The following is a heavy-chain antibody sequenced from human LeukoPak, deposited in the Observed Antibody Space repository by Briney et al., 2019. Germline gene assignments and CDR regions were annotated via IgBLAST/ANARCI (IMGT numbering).Heavy chain of an antibody. CDR1: GGSISSSSYS. D-gene: IGHD4-17*01. CDR3: ARHGTVTTPNNWFDP. Sequence: PSETLSLTCTVSGGSISSSSYSRGWIRQPPGKGLEWIGSIYYSGSTYYNPSLKSRVTISVDTSKNQFSLKLSSVTAADTAVYYCARHGTVTTPNNWFDPWGQGTLVTVSS. CDR2: IYYSGST. J-gene: IGHJ5*02. V-gene: IGHV4-39*01.